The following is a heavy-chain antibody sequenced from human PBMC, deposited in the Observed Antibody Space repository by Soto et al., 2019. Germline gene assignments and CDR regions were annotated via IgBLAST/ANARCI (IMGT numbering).Heavy chain of an antibody. V-gene: IGHV3-30-3*01. CDR1: GFTFSSYA. Sequence: QVQLVESGGGVVQPGRSLRLSCAASGFTFSSYAMHWVRQAPGKGLEWVAVISYDGSNKYYADSVKGRFTISRDNSKNLLYRQMNSLRAEDRAVYYCARDGGGYFHSGGRGPLVPVPP. D-gene: IGHD3-16*01. CDR2: ISYDGSNK. J-gene: IGHJ4*02. CDR3: ARDGGGYFHS.